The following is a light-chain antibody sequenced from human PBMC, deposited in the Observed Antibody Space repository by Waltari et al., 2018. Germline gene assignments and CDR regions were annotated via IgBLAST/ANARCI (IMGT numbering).Light chain of an antibody. CDR3: QQYGYLPLT. CDR1: QSVSGNN. Sequence: ENVLTQSPGSLSLSPGERVPLSCRASQSVSGNNLAWYQQKPGQAPRLLIYGASSRATGIPDRFSGSASGTDFTLTISRLEPEDFAVYYCQQYGYLPLTFGGGTKVESK. V-gene: IGKV3-20*01. J-gene: IGKJ4*01. CDR2: GAS.